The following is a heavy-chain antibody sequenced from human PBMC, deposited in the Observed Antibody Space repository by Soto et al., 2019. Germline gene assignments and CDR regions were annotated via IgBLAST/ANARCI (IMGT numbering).Heavy chain of an antibody. CDR1: GFTFSSYA. D-gene: IGHD6-13*01. CDR2: ISYDGSNK. CDR3: ARDSGSSWLADYGMDV. V-gene: IGHV3-30-3*01. Sequence: QVQLVESGGGVVQPGRSLRLSCAASGFTFSSYAMHWVRQAPGKGLEWVAVISYDGSNKYYADSVKGRFTISRDNSKNTLYLQMNSLRAEDTAVYYCARDSGSSWLADYGMDVWGQGTTVTVSS. J-gene: IGHJ6*02.